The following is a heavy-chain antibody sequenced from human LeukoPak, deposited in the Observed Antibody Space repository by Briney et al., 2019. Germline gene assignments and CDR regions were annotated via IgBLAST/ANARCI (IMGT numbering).Heavy chain of an antibody. V-gene: IGHV3-23*01. D-gene: IGHD2-15*01. Sequence: QPGGSLRLSCAASGFAFSVYGMSWVRQAPGKGLEWVSVIVGNGDSTNYADSVKGRFTISRDNSKNTLYLQMNSLRAEDTAVYYCARLSAGYWGQGTLVTVSS. CDR1: GFAFSVYG. J-gene: IGHJ4*02. CDR2: IVGNGDST. CDR3: ARLSAGY.